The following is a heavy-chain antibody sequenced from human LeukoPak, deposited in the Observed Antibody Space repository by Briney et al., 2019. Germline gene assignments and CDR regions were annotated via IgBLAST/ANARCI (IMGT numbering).Heavy chain of an antibody. CDR3: ARDLRFGELSFLPFDY. J-gene: IGHJ4*02. D-gene: IGHD3-10*01. CDR1: GYTFTSYY. Sequence: GASVKVSCKASGYTFTSYYMHWVRQAPGQGLEWMGIINPSGGSTNYAQKFQGRVTMTRDTSTSTVYMELSSLRSEDTAVYYCARDLRFGELSFLPFDYWGQGTLVTVSS. V-gene: IGHV1-46*01. CDR2: INPSGGST.